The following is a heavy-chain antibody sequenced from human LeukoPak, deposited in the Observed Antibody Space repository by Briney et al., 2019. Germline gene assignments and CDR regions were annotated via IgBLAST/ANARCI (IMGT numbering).Heavy chain of an antibody. CDR1: GFTFSSYT. CDR2: ITGSSAYI. D-gene: IGHD6-6*01. Sequence: PGGSLRLSCAASGFTFSSYTMNWVRQAPGKGLEGLSSITGSSAYIYYADSVKGRFTISRDNAKNSLYLQMNSVRAEDTAVYYGARDSRPHYWGKGTLVTVSS. V-gene: IGHV3-21*01. J-gene: IGHJ4*02. CDR3: ARDSRPHY.